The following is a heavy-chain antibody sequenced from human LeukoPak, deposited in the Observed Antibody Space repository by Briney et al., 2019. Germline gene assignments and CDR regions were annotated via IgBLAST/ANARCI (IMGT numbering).Heavy chain of an antibody. Sequence: SVKVSCKASGGTFSSYATSWVRQAPGQGLEWMGGIIPIFGTANYAQKFQGRVTITADESTSTAYMELSSLRSEDTAVYYCARSDRRQQLDLFDYWGQGTLVTVSS. J-gene: IGHJ4*02. D-gene: IGHD6-13*01. V-gene: IGHV1-69*13. CDR2: IIPIFGTA. CDR1: GGTFSSYA. CDR3: ARSDRRQQLDLFDY.